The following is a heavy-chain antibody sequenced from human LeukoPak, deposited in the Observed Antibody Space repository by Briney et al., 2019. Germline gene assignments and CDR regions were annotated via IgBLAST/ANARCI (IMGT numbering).Heavy chain of an antibody. CDR1: GFIFSSYS. D-gene: IGHD6-13*01. V-gene: IGHV3-23*01. Sequence: GGSLRLSCAASGFIFSSYSMSWVRQAPGKGLEWVSVITGSGGNTYYADSVKGRFTISKDNSKNTVYLQMSSLRVDDTAVYYCAKAASSSWPSYYYGMDVWGQGTTVTVSS. J-gene: IGHJ6*02. CDR2: ITGSGGNT. CDR3: AKAASSSWPSYYYGMDV.